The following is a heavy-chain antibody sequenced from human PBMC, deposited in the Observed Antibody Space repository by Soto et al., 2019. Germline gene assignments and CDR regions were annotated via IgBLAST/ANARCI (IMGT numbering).Heavy chain of an antibody. V-gene: IGHV4-31*03. CDR2: IYYSGLT. Sequence: SETMSLTCSVSGDSISGGDYYLRWMRQHPGKGLEWIGYIYYSGLTYYNPSLKSRVSISVDTSKNQFFLNLNSVTAADTAVYFCASNRATGAAFAFWGQGTLVIVSS. CDR1: GDSISGGDYY. CDR3: ASNRATGAAFAF. J-gene: IGHJ4*02. D-gene: IGHD1-1*01.